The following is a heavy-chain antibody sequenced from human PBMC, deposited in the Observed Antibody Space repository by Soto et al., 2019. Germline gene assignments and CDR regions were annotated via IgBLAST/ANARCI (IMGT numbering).Heavy chain of an antibody. Sequence: QVHLQESGPGLVKSSKTLSLTCTVSGGSISGDYWSWIRQPPGKGLEWIGYIYNSETTNYNPSLKLRVTISMPTSKNHFSLKLTSLTATDTAVYYCTRGGASSTWLDPWGQGTLVTVSS. CDR2: IYNSETT. CDR3: TRGGASSTWLDP. V-gene: IGHV4-59*01. J-gene: IGHJ5*02. CDR1: GGSISGDY.